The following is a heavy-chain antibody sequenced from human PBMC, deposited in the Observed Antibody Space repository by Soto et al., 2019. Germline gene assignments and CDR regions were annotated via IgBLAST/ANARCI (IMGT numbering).Heavy chain of an antibody. CDR3: ARGWVERLPRQPPSDY. CDR1: GFTLSTYW. CDR2: INEDGRST. V-gene: IGHV3-74*01. Sequence: EVQLVESGGGLVQPGGSLRLSCAASGFTLSTYWMHWVRQVPGKGLEWIARINEDGRSTSYVDSVKGRFTISSDNARNTLYLQMNSLRLEDTAVYYCARGWVERLPRQPPSDYWGQGTLVTVSS. D-gene: IGHD3-3*01. J-gene: IGHJ4*02.